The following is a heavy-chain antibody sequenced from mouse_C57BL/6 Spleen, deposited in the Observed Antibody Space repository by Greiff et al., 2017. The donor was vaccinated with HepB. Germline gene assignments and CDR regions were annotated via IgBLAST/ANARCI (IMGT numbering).Heavy chain of an antibody. CDR3: AREDYGYNGDAMDY. CDR2: IYPGSGNT. D-gene: IGHD2-2*01. Sequence: QVQLQQSGAELVRPGASVKLSCKASGYTFTDYYINWVKQRPGQGLEWIARIYPGSGNTYYNEKFKGKATLTAEKSSSTAYMQLSSLTSEDSAVYFCAREDYGYNGDAMDYWGQGTSVTVSS. CDR1: GYTFTDYY. V-gene: IGHV1-76*01. J-gene: IGHJ4*01.